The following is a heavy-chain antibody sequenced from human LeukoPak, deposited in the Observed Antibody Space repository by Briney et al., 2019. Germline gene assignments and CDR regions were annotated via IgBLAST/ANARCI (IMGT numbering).Heavy chain of an antibody. CDR2: IYYSGTT. Sequence: SETLSLTCTVSGASINNYYWSWIRQPPGKGLEYIGFIYYSGTTNYNPSLKSRVTVSVDKSKNQFSLKLSSVTAADTAVYYCARLGSGYSYGYYLDYWGQGTLVTVSS. CDR3: ARLGSGYSYGYYLDY. D-gene: IGHD5-18*01. V-gene: IGHV4-59*08. J-gene: IGHJ4*02. CDR1: GASINNYY.